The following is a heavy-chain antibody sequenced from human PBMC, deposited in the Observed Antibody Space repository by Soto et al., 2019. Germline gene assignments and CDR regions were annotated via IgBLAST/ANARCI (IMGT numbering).Heavy chain of an antibody. J-gene: IGHJ5*02. V-gene: IGHV3-21*01. Sequence: EVQLVESGGGLVKPGGSLRLSCAASGFSFSSYSMNWVRQAPGKGLEWVSSISSSASHINYADSVKGRFTISRDNATKSLYLQMNSLRDEDTAVYYCARGYTGYCSGGTCYWFDPWGQGTLVTVSS. D-gene: IGHD2-15*01. CDR2: ISSSASHI. CDR3: ARGYTGYCSGGTCYWFDP. CDR1: GFSFSSYS.